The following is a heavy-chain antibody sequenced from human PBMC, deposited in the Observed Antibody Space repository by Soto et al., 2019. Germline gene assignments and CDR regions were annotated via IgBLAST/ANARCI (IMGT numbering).Heavy chain of an antibody. J-gene: IGHJ4*02. CDR2: IYYSGST. CDR3: ARAYYDYVWGNVHFDY. Sequence: QVQLQESGPGLVKPSQTLSLTCTVSGGSISSGGYYWSWIRQHPGKGLEWIGYIYYSGSTYYNPSLKSRVTISVDTSKNQFSLKLSSVTAADMAVYYCARAYYDYVWGNVHFDYWGQGTLVTVSS. V-gene: IGHV4-31*03. D-gene: IGHD3-16*01. CDR1: GGSISSGGYY.